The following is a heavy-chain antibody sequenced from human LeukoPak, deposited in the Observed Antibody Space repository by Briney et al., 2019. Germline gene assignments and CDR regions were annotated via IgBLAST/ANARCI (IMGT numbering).Heavy chain of an antibody. J-gene: IGHJ4*02. CDR1: GGSISSSSYY. Sequence: PSETLSLTCTVSGGSISSSSYYWSWIRQPPGKGLEWIGYIYYSGSTNYNPSLKSRVTISVDTSKNQFSLKLSSVTAADTAVYYCARAGNDALSLDYWGQGTLVTVSS. CDR3: ARAGNDALSLDY. V-gene: IGHV4-61*01. D-gene: IGHD1-1*01. CDR2: IYYSGST.